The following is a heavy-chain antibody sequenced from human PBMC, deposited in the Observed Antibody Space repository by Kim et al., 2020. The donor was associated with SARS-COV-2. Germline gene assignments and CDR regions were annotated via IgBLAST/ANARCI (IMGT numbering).Heavy chain of an antibody. CDR2: IYSGDKT. J-gene: IGHJ4*02. CDR3: ATNLAAAGVV. CDR1: GFTVSSNY. Sequence: GGSLRLSCAASGFTVSSNYMSWLRQAPGKGLEWLSVIYSGDKTYYVESVKGRLTISRDNSTNKLYLQMSSLRVADTTAYYCATNLAAAGVVWGQGTLVT. V-gene: IGHV3-66*01. D-gene: IGHD6-13*01.